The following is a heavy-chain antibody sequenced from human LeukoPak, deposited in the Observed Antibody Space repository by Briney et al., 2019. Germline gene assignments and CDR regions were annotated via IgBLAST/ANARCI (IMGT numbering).Heavy chain of an antibody. V-gene: IGHV3-30*02. CDR3: AKDSNYGYGWGGYRPKGDAFDI. Sequence: PGGSLRLSCAASGFTFSSYGMHWVRQAPGKGLEWVAFIRYDGSNKYYADSVKGRFTISRDNSKNTLYLQMTSLRAEDTAVYYCAKDSNYGYGWGGYRPKGDAFDIWGQGTMVTVSS. J-gene: IGHJ3*02. CDR2: IRYDGSNK. D-gene: IGHD3-16*02. CDR1: GFTFSSYG.